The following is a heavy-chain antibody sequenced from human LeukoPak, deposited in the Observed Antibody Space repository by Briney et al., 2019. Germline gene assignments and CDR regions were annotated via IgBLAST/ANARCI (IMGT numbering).Heavy chain of an antibody. V-gene: IGHV3-21*01. CDR3: ARDRSTTLDY. Sequence: GGSLRLSCAASGFIFSSYSMNWVRQAPGKGLEWVSSISSSSSYIYYADSVKGRFTISRDNAKNSLYLQMNSLRAEDTAVYYCARDRSTTLDYWGQGTLVTVSS. CDR2: ISSSSSYI. D-gene: IGHD5/OR15-5a*01. J-gene: IGHJ4*02. CDR1: GFIFSSYS.